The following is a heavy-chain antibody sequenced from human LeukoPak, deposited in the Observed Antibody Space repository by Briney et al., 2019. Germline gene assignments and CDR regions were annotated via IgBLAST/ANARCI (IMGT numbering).Heavy chain of an antibody. V-gene: IGHV3-7*01. CDR2: IKQDGSEK. Sequence: GGSLRLSCAASGFTFSSYWMSWVRQAPGKGLEWVANIKQDGSEKYYVDSVKGRFTISRDNAKNSLYLQVNSLRAEDTAVYYCARDLSRYYFDLPVYFDYWGQGTLVTVSS. D-gene: IGHD3-22*01. CDR1: GFTFSSYW. CDR3: ARDLSRYYFDLPVYFDY. J-gene: IGHJ4*02.